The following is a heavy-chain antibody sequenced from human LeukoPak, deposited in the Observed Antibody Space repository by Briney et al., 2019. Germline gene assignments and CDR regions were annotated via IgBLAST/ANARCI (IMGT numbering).Heavy chain of an antibody. J-gene: IGHJ3*02. CDR2: INSDESIT. D-gene: IGHD1-26*01. CDR3: ARGGSPPEALGDAFDI. V-gene: IGHV3-74*01. Sequence: GGSLRLSCAASGFTFSSYWMHWVRQAPGKGLVWVSRINSDESITRYADSVKGRITISRDNAKNTLYLQMNSLRAEDTAVYYCARGGSPPEALGDAFDIWGQGTMVTLSS. CDR1: GFTFSSYW.